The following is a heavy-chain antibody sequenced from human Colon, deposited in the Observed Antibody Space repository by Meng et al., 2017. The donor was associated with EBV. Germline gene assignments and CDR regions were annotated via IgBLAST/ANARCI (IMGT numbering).Heavy chain of an antibody. D-gene: IGHD3-10*01. CDR2: IDHRGNT. V-gene: IGHV4-34*01. Sequence: VQLQNGGSRLLKPSETLSRSCAGYGGSFRDYYWTWIRHPPGKGLEWIGEIDHRGNTKYNPSLKSRVTISLDTSKKQFSLKVSSVTAADSAVYYCARRGPSGNFSPWSQGALVTVSS. CDR1: GGSFRDYY. CDR3: ARRGPSGNFSP. J-gene: IGHJ5*02.